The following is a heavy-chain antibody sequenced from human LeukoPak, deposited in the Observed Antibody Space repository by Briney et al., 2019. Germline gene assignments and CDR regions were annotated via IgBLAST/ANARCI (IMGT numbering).Heavy chain of an antibody. J-gene: IGHJ5*02. D-gene: IGHD3-10*01. CDR1: GYTFTGYY. CDR3: ARGVVRDNNWFDP. Sequence: GASVTVSCKASGYTFTGYYMHWVRQAPGQGLEWMGWINPNSGGTNYAQKFQGRVTMTRDTSISTAYMELSRLRSDDTAVYYCARGVVRDNNWFDPWGQGTLVTVSS. V-gene: IGHV1-2*02. CDR2: INPNSGGT.